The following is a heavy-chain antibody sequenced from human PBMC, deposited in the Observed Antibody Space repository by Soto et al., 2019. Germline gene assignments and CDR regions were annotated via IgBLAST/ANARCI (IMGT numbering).Heavy chain of an antibody. J-gene: IGHJ6*02. CDR3: ATGKYYDILTGPPPGYYYYGMDV. CDR1: GYTLTELS. V-gene: IGHV1-24*01. D-gene: IGHD3-9*01. Sequence: ASVKVSCKVSGYTLTELSMHWVRQAPGKGLEWMGGFDPEDGETIYAQKFQGRVTMTEDTSTDTAYMELSSLRSEDTAVYYCATGKYYDILTGPPPGYYYYGMDVWGQGTTVTVSS. CDR2: FDPEDGET.